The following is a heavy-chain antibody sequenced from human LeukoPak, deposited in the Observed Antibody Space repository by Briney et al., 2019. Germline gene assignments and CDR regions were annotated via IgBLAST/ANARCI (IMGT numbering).Heavy chain of an antibody. V-gene: IGHV3-23*01. CDR3: AKGYYDSHRGFFEY. CDR2: VSGTGTST. D-gene: IGHD3-3*01. Sequence: PGGSLRLSCKASGFTFHNYAMTWVCQAPGKGLDWVSTVSGTGTSTFYADSVKVRATISRDNSKNMLYLQMSSLRAEDTAMYYCAKGYYDSHRGFFEYWGLGTLVTVSS. J-gene: IGHJ4*02. CDR1: GFTFHNYA.